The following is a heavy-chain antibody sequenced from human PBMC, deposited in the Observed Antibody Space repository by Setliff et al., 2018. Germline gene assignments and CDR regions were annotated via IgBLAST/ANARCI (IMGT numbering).Heavy chain of an antibody. Sequence: PGGSLRLSCAASGFTFSSYAMTWVRQAPGEGLEWVSGISGSGGATYYAASVKGRFSISRDNSKNTLSLQMNSLRAEDTAIYYCAKYPSNSVYNYFDPWGQGTLVTVSS. CDR3: AKYPSNSVYNYFDP. D-gene: IGHD1-7*01. V-gene: IGHV3-23*01. CDR2: ISGSGGAT. J-gene: IGHJ5*02. CDR1: GFTFSSYA.